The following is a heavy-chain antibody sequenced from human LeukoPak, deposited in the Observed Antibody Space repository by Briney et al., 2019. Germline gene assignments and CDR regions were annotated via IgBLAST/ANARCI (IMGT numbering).Heavy chain of an antibody. J-gene: IGHJ4*02. CDR2: INRDGSST. D-gene: IGHD3-10*01. CDR1: GFTFSNYW. CDR3: ARGPEEEYYFDY. Sequence: GGSLRLSCAASGFTFSNYWMHWVRQAPGKGLVWVSRINRDGSSTSYADSVKGRFTISRDNANNTLYLQKNSLRAEDTAVYYCARGPEEEYYFDYWGQGTLVTVSS. V-gene: IGHV3-74*01.